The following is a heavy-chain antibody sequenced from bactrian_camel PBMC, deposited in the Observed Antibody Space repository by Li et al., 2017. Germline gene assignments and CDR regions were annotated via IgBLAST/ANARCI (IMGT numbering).Heavy chain of an antibody. CDR2: INGDGGT. J-gene: IGHJ4*01. V-gene: IGHV3S1*01. D-gene: IGHD2*01. Sequence: HVQLVESGGASVQSGGSQRLSCVASGYTYTSRCMGWLRQAPGKGLEWVSAINGDGGTYYTDSVKGRFSVSRDNAKNTLHQQLNSLKTEDTAMYYCAQDASGSWMTGAYNHWGRGTQVTVS. CDR3: AQDASGSWMTGAYNH. CDR1: GYTYTSRC.